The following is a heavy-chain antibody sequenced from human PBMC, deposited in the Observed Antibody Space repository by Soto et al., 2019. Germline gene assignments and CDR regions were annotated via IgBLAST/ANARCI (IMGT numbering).Heavy chain of an antibody. CDR1: GGSISSGDYC. Sequence: SETLSLTCTVSGGSISSGDYCWTWIRQSPGKGLEWIGYIYSSGATYDNPSLRSRLTISVDTSKNQFYLKLSFVTAADTAVYYCASARLHYRTVDYWGQGTLVTVSS. J-gene: IGHJ4*02. V-gene: IGHV4-30-4*01. D-gene: IGHD4-4*01. CDR2: IYSSGAT. CDR3: ASARLHYRTVDY.